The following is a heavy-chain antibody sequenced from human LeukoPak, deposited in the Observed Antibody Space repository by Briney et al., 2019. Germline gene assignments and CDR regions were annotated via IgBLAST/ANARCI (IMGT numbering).Heavy chain of an antibody. CDR1: GYTFTGYY. D-gene: IGHD3-22*01. CDR2: INPNSGGT. Sequence: ASVKVSCKASGYTFTGYYMHWVRQPHGQGLEWMGWINPNSGGTNYAQKFQGRVTMTRDTSISTAYMELSRLRSDDTAVYYCAYDSSGYYYHLNFDYWGQGTLVTVSS. J-gene: IGHJ4*02. V-gene: IGHV1-2*02. CDR3: AYDSSGYYYHLNFDY.